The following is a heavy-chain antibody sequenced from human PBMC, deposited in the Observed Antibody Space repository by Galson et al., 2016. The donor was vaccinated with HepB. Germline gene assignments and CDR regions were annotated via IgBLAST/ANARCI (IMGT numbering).Heavy chain of an antibody. J-gene: IGHJ4*02. CDR3: ARSGPTYGLYYLDY. V-gene: IGHV1-46*01. Sequence: SVKVSCKASGYTFTNYYMHWVRQAPGQGLDWMGIINPSGDSARYAQKFQGRVTITADESTNTAYMELGSLRSEDTAIYFCARSGPTYGLYYLDYWGQGTLVTVSS. CDR1: GYTFTNYY. CDR2: INPSGDSA. D-gene: IGHD3-10*01.